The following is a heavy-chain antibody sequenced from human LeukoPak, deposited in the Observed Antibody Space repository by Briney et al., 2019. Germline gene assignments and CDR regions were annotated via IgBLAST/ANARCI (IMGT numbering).Heavy chain of an antibody. CDR3: AREVVSSGWYWRYYFDY. V-gene: IGHV3-48*03. CDR2: FSSSGSTI. D-gene: IGHD6-19*01. CDR1: GFTFSSYE. Sequence: PGGSLRLSCAASGFTFSSYEMNWVRQAPGKGLEWVSYFSSSGSTIYYADSVKGRFTISRDNAKNSLYLQMNSLRAEDTAVYYCAREVVSSGWYWRYYFDYWGQGTLVTVSS. J-gene: IGHJ4*02.